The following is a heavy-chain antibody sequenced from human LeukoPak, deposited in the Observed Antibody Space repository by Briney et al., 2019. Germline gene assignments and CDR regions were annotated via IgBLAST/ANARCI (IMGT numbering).Heavy chain of an antibody. CDR3: AKRPSDYGDYVSYFDY. J-gene: IGHJ4*02. D-gene: IGHD4-17*01. V-gene: IGHV3-30*18. CDR1: GFSFISYG. Sequence: GGSLRLSCAASGFSFISYGMHWIRQAPGKGLEWVGVISDDGRSKDYADSVKGRFTISRDNSKDTLYLQMNSLRDEDTAVYYCAKRPSDYGDYVSYFDYWGQGTLVTVSS. CDR2: ISDDGRSK.